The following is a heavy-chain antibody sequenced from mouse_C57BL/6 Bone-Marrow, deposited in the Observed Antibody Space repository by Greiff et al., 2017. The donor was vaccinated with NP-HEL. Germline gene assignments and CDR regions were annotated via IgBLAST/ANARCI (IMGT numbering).Heavy chain of an antibody. D-gene: IGHD1-1*01. J-gene: IGHJ2*01. CDR2: ISDGGSYT. Sequence: EVKLVESGGGLVKPGGSLKLSCAASGFTFSSYAMSWVRQTPDKRLEWVATISDGGSYTYYPDNVKGRFTISRDNAKNNLYLQMSHLKSEDTAMYYCAREGYGSIGDYWGQGTTLTVSS. CDR3: AREGYGSIGDY. CDR1: GFTFSSYA. V-gene: IGHV5-4*01.